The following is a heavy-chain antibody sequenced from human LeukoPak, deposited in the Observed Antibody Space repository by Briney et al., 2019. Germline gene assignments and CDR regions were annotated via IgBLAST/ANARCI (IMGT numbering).Heavy chain of an antibody. D-gene: IGHD3-22*01. V-gene: IGHV1-46*01. Sequence: ASVKVSCKASGYTFTSYYMHWVRQAPGQGLEWVGIINPNDGSTSYAQKFQGRVTMTRDTSTSTVYMELSSLRSEDTAVYYCARDVVPTYYYDSSGYSSLDYWGQGTLVTASS. J-gene: IGHJ4*02. CDR1: GYTFTSYY. CDR2: INPNDGST. CDR3: ARDVVPTYYYDSSGYSSLDY.